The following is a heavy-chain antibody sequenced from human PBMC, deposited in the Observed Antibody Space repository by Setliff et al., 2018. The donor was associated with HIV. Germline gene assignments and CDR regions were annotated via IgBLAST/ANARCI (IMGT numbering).Heavy chain of an antibody. CDR2: IYSTGST. J-gene: IGHJ4*02. CDR1: SASINSGSNY. V-gene: IGHV4-61*02. D-gene: IGHD2-8*01. Sequence: TLSLTCTVSSASINSGSNYWNWIRQPAGKGLEWIGRIYSTGSTNYNPSLKSRVTISVDTSKNQFSPKLSSVTAADTAVYYCASGPYCSNGVCRDWVWFFDYWGQGKVVTVSS. CDR3: ASGPYCSNGVCRDWVWFFDY.